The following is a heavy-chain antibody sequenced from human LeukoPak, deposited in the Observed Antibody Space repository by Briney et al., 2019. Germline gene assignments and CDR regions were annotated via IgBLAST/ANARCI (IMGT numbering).Heavy chain of an antibody. CDR3: ARVFSFGGAPLFDY. Sequence: PSETLSLTCTVSGGSISGGSYYWSWIRQHSGKGLEWIGYIYYSGSTYYNPSLKSRVTISVDTSKNQFSLKLSSVTAADTAVYYCARVFSFGGAPLFDYWGQGTLVTVSS. CDR1: GGSISGGSYY. CDR2: IYYSGST. D-gene: IGHD3-16*01. V-gene: IGHV4-31*03. J-gene: IGHJ4*02.